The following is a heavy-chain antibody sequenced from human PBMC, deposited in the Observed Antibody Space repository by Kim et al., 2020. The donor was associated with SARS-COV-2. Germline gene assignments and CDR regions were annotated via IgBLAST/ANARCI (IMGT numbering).Heavy chain of an antibody. CDR2: ISYDGSNK. V-gene: IGHV3-30*18. CDR1: GFTFNSYG. J-gene: IGHJ4*01. Sequence: GGSLRLSCAASGFTFNSYGMHWVRQAPGKGLEWVSVISYDGSNKYYADSVKGRFTISRDNSKNTLYLQMNSLRVEDTAVYYCAKVLGEWLIAGFYY. CDR3: AKVLGEWLIAGFYY. D-gene: IGHD3-3*01.